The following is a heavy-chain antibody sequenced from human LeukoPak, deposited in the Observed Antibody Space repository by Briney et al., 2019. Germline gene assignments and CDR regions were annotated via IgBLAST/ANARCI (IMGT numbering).Heavy chain of an antibody. CDR2: INPSGGGT. V-gene: IGHV1-46*01. J-gene: IGHJ5*02. D-gene: IGHD2-15*01. CDR3: ARLGYCSGGNCYYNWFDP. CDR1: GYTFTSYY. Sequence: ASVKVPCKTSGYTFTSYYMHWVRQAPGQGLEWMGIINPSGGGTSYAQKFQGRVTMTRDTSTSTVYMELGSLRSEDTAVYYCARLGYCSGGNCYYNWFDPWGQGTLVTVSS.